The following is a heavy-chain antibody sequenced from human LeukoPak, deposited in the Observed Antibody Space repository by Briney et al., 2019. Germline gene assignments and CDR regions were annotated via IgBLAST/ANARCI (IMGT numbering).Heavy chain of an antibody. CDR1: GGSISSYY. D-gene: IGHD6-13*01. Sequence: SETLSLTCTVSGGSISSYYWSWIRQPAGKGLEWIGRIYTSGSTNYNPSLKSRVTMSVNTSKNQFSLKLSSVTAADTAVYYCARAVEGIAAAPVYFDYWGQGTLVTVSS. V-gene: IGHV4-4*07. J-gene: IGHJ4*02. CDR3: ARAVEGIAAAPVYFDY. CDR2: IYTSGST.